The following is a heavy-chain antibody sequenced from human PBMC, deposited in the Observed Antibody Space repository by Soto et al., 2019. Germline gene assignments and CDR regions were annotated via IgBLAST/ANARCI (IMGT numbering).Heavy chain of an antibody. CDR3: ASSFTVPSAIAY. CDR2: INAGNGNT. V-gene: IGHV1-3*01. CDR1: GYTFTSYA. D-gene: IGHD2-2*02. J-gene: IGHJ4*02. Sequence: ASVKVSCKASGYTFTSYAMHWVRQAPGQRLEWMGWINAGNGNTKYSQKFQGRVTITRDTSASTAYTELSSLRSEDTAVCYCASSFTVPSAIAYWGQGTLVTVSS.